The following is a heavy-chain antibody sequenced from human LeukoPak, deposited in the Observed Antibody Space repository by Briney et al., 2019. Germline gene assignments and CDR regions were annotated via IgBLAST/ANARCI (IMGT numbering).Heavy chain of an antibody. CDR3: ASHPAEGFWFDP. D-gene: IGHD6-25*01. Sequence: PGGSLRLSCAASGFTFSDYYMSWIRQAPGKGLEWVSYISSSGSTLYYADSVKGRFTISRDNAKNSLYLQMNSLRAEDTAVYYCASHPAEGFWFDPWGQGTPVTVSS. CDR1: GFTFSDYY. J-gene: IGHJ5*02. CDR2: ISSSGSTL. V-gene: IGHV3-11*01.